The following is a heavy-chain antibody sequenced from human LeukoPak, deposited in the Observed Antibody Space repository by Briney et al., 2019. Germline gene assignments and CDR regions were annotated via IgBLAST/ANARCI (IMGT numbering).Heavy chain of an antibody. CDR2: IGGSGGST. CDR1: GITFSNYV. J-gene: IGHJ4*02. V-gene: IGHV3-23*01. CDR3: AKAQNTERSAADF. Sequence: GGSLRLSCATSGITFSNYVISWVRQAPGKGLEWVSVIGGSGGSTYYKDSVKGRFTISRDNSKNTLYLQMSSLRAEDTAVYYCAKAQNTERSAADFWGQGPLVTVSS. D-gene: IGHD3-3*01.